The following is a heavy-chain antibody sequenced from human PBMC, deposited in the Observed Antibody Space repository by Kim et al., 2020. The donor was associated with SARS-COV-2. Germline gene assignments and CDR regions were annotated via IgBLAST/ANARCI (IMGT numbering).Heavy chain of an antibody. D-gene: IGHD2-21*02. CDR1: GGSFSGYY. Sequence: SETLSLTCAVYGGSFSGYYWSWIRQPPGKGLEWIGEINHSGSTNYNPSLKSRVTISVDTSKNQFSLKLSSVTAADTAVYYCARGGPRLGNCGGDCYPTRYYYGMDVWGQGTTVTVSS. CDR2: INHSGST. CDR3: ARGGPRLGNCGGDCYPTRYYYGMDV. J-gene: IGHJ6*02. V-gene: IGHV4-34*01.